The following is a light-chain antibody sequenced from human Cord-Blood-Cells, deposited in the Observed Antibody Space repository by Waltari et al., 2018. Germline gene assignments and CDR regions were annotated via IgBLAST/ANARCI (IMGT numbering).Light chain of an antibody. CDR1: SGSIPSYY. CDR2: EDN. J-gene: IGLJ3*02. V-gene: IGLV6-57*03. Sequence: NFMLTQPHSVSESPGKTVTISCPRSSGSIPSYYLYVYPQRPGSAPTTVIYEDNQRPSGVPDRFSGSIDSSSNSASLTISGLKTEDEADYYCQSYDSSNHWVFGGGTKLTVL. CDR3: QSYDSSNHWV.